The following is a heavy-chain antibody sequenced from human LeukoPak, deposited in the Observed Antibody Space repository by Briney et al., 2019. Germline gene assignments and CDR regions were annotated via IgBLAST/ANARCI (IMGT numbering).Heavy chain of an antibody. CDR3: ARVGAAAGTYDY. CDR1: GFTLSSYA. V-gene: IGHV3-64*01. D-gene: IGHD6-13*01. CDR2: ISSNGGST. Sequence: GGSLRLSCAASGFTLSSYAMHWVRQAPGKGLEYVSAISSNGGSTYYANSVKGRFTISRDNSKNTLYLQMGSLRAEDMAVYYCARVGAAAGTYDYWGQGTLVTVSS. J-gene: IGHJ4*02.